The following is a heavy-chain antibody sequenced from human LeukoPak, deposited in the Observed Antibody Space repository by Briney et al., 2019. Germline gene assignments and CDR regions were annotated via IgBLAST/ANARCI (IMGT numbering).Heavy chain of an antibody. V-gene: IGHV3-74*01. Sequence: GGSLRLSCAASGFTFRDYWMHWVRQVPGKGLLWVSHINSDGSITVYADSVKGRFTISRDNARNTLSLQMDSLRVEDTAVYYCARNPTGDYDYWGQGALVTVSS. CDR3: ARNPTGDYDY. J-gene: IGHJ4*02. CDR2: INSDGSIT. CDR1: GFTFRDYW. D-gene: IGHD2-8*02.